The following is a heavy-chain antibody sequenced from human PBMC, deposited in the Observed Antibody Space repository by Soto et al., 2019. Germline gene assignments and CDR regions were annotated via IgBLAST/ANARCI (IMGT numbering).Heavy chain of an antibody. CDR1: DVSIRTTDYY. Sequence: PSETLSLTCTVSDVSIRTTDYYWGWIRQPPGKGLEWIGNIYYSGTPYYSPSLQSRVTLSADTSKNQFSLKLSSVTAADTAVYYCARGNGDLVRGVIRQKYFEYWGQGTLVTVSS. CDR3: ARGNGDLVRGVIRQKYFEY. D-gene: IGHD3-10*01. CDR2: IYYSGTP. J-gene: IGHJ4*02. V-gene: IGHV4-39*01.